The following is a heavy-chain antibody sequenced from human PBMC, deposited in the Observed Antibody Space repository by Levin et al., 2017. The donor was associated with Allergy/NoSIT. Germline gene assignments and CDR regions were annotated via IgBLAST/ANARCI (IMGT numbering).Heavy chain of an antibody. Sequence: GGSLRLSCKGSGYSFTSYWITWVRQMPGKGLEWMGRIDPSDSYTNYSPSFQGHVTISADRSISTAYLQWSSLKASDTAMYYCARSDSGSAIWFDPWGQGTLVTVSS. CDR2: IDPSDSYT. D-gene: IGHD3-10*01. V-gene: IGHV5-10-1*01. CDR3: ARSDSGSAIWFDP. J-gene: IGHJ5*02. CDR1: GYSFTSYW.